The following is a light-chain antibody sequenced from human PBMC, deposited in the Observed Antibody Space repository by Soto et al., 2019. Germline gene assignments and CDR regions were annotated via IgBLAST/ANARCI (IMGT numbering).Light chain of an antibody. V-gene: IGKV1-5*03. Sequence: DIPMTQSPSTLSGSVGDRVTITCRASQSISTWLAWYQQKPGKAPKLLIYKASTLESGVPSRFSGSGSGTEFTLTISSLQPDDFATFYCQQYNYYPYTFGQGTKVEI. J-gene: IGKJ2*01. CDR2: KAS. CDR3: QQYNYYPYT. CDR1: QSISTW.